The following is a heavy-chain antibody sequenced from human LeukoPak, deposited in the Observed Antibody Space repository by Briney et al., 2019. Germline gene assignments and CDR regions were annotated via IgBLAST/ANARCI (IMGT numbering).Heavy chain of an antibody. D-gene: IGHD6-19*01. J-gene: IGHJ4*02. V-gene: IGHV3-23*01. CDR1: GFTFSSYA. Sequence: TGGSLRLSCAASGFTFSSYAMSWVRQAPGKGLAWVSAISGSGGSTYYADSVKGRFTISRDNSKNTLYLQMNSLRAEDTAVYYCAKQLPAAGTFDYWGQGTLVTVSS. CDR3: AKQLPAAGTFDY. CDR2: ISGSGGST.